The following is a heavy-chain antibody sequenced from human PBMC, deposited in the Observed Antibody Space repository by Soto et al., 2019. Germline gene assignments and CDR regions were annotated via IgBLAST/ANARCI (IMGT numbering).Heavy chain of an antibody. CDR2: IYYSGSS. J-gene: IGHJ4*02. D-gene: IGHD3-10*01. Sequence: QVQLQESGPELVKPSQTLSLTCTVSGASISSGGYYWKWIRQHPGKGLEWIGYIYYSGSSYYNPSLKSRVAISVDTSRNQFSLKLSSVTAADTAVYYCARAAPYGSGIQRIDYWGQGTLVTVSS. V-gene: IGHV4-31*03. CDR3: ARAAPYGSGIQRIDY. CDR1: GASISSGGYY.